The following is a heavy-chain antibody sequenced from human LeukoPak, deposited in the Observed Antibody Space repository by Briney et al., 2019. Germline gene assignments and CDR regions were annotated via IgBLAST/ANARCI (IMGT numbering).Heavy chain of an antibody. CDR1: GFTFSSYW. V-gene: IGHV3-7*03. J-gene: IGHJ4*02. D-gene: IGHD6-13*01. CDR3: AKGLRRIAAAGFDY. Sequence: GGSLRLSCAASGFTFSSYWMSWVRQAPGKGLEWVANIKQDGSEKYYVDSVKGRFTISRDNAKNSLYLQMNSLRAEDTAVYYCAKGLRRIAAAGFDYWGQEALVTVSS. CDR2: IKQDGSEK.